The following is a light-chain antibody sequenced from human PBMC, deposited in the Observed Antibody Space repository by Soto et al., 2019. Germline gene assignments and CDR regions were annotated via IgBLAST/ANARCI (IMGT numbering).Light chain of an antibody. CDR2: RND. Sequence: QSVLTQPPSASATPGQRVTISCSGSSSNIGTNYVYWYQRLPGTAPKLLIYRNDQRPSGVPDRFSGSMSGTAASLAIGGLRSEDEADYYCAAWDDSLSGVVFGGGTKVTVL. CDR1: SSNIGTNY. V-gene: IGLV1-47*01. CDR3: AAWDDSLSGVV. J-gene: IGLJ2*01.